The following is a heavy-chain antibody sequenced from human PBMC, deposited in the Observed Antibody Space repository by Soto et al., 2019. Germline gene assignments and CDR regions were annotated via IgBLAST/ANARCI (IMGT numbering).Heavy chain of an antibody. Sequence: GGSLRLSCAASGFTFSSYAMSWVRQAPGKGLEWVSAISGSGGSTYYADSVKGRFTISRDNSKNTLYLQMNSLRAEDTAVYYCAKKPGSYYGPFSDYWGQGTLVTVSS. CDR3: AKKPGSYYGPFSDY. CDR1: GFTFSSYA. J-gene: IGHJ4*02. D-gene: IGHD3-10*01. V-gene: IGHV3-23*01. CDR2: ISGSGGST.